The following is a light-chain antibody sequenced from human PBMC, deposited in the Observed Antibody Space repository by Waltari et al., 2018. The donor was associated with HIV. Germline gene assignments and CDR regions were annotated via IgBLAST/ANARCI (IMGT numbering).Light chain of an antibody. CDR2: VGTGGIVG. V-gene: IGLV9-49*01. Sequence: QPVLTQPPSASASLGASVTLTCTLSSGYSNYKVDWSQQRPGKGPRFVMRVGTGGIVGSKGDGIPDRFSVLGSGLNRYLTSNNIQEEDESDYYCGADHGSGSNWVFGGGTKLTVL. CDR3: GADHGSGSNWV. J-gene: IGLJ2*01. CDR1: SGYSNYK.